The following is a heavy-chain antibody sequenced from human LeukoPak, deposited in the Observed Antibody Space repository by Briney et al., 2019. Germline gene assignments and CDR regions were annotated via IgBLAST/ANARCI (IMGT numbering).Heavy chain of an antibody. Sequence: GGSLRLSCAASGFTFSSYAMSWVRQAPGKGLEWVSAISGSGGSTYYADSVKGRFTISRDNSKNTLYLQMNSLRAEDTAVYNCARAAFAGSGYYLDYWGQGTLVTVSS. CDR1: GFTFSSYA. J-gene: IGHJ4*02. D-gene: IGHD3-22*01. CDR2: ISGSGGST. V-gene: IGHV3-23*01. CDR3: ARAAFAGSGYYLDY.